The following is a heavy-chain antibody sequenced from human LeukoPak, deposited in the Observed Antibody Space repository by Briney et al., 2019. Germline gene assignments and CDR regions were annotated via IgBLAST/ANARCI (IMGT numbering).Heavy chain of an antibody. CDR2: ISSNGGST. V-gene: IGHV3-64*01. J-gene: IGHJ6*02. CDR1: GFTFSSYA. CDR3: ARDDLYYDFWSGSTLLYGMDV. D-gene: IGHD3-3*01. Sequence: GSLRLSCAASGFTFSSYAMHWVRQAPGKGLEYVSAISSNGGSTYYANSVKGRFTISRDNSKNTLYLQMGSLRAEDMAVYYCARDDLYYDFWSGSTLLYGMDVWGQGTTVTVSS.